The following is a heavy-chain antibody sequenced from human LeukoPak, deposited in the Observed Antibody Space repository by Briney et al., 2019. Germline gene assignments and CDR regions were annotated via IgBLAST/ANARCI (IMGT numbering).Heavy chain of an antibody. J-gene: IGHJ4*02. Sequence: SVKVSCKASGGTFSSYAISWVRQAPGQGLEWMGGIIPIFGTANYAQKFQGRVTITADESTSTAYMELSSLRSEDTAVYYCARMGDYYDSSGYFDYWGQGTLVTVSS. D-gene: IGHD3-22*01. CDR3: ARMGDYYDSSGYFDY. V-gene: IGHV1-69*13. CDR1: GGTFSSYA. CDR2: IIPIFGTA.